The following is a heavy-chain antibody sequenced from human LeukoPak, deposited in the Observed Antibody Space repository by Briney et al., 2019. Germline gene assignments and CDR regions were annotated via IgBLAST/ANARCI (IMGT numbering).Heavy chain of an antibody. CDR3: AKAPVTSCRGAYCYPFDS. J-gene: IGHJ4*02. Sequence: PGGSLRLSCAASGFTFSSYAMSWVRQTPGKGLEWVAATSSSDAGTYHADSVRGRFTISRDNSKNTLYLQMNSLRAEDAAVYFCAKAPVTSCRGAYCYPFDSWGQGTLVIVSS. V-gene: IGHV3-23*01. CDR1: GFTFSSYA. D-gene: IGHD2-21*01. CDR2: TSSSDAGT.